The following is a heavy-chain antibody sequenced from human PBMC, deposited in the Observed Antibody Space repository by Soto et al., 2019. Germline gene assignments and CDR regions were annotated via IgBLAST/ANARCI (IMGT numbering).Heavy chain of an antibody. J-gene: IGHJ5*02. D-gene: IGHD6-19*01. V-gene: IGHV4-59*08. Sequence: SETLSLTCTVSGGSISSYYWSWIRQPPGKGLEWIGYIYYSGSTNYNPSLKSRVTISVDTSKNQFSLKLSSVTAADTAVYYCARRSSGLYNWFDPWGQGTLVTVPQ. CDR3: ARRSSGLYNWFDP. CDR1: GGSISSYY. CDR2: IYYSGST.